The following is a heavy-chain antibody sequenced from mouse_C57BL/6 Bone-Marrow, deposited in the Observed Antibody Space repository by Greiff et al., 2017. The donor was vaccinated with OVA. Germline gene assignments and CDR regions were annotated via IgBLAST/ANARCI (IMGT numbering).Heavy chain of an antibody. D-gene: IGHD1-1*01. J-gene: IGHJ1*03. CDR1: GFNIKDYY. Sequence: EVKLQESGAELVRPGASVKLSCTASGFNIKDYYMHWVKQRPEQGLEWIGRIDPEDGDTEYAPKFQGKATMTADTSSNTAYLQLSSLTSEDTAVYYCTTDYGSSSWYFDVWGTGTTVTVSS. V-gene: IGHV14-1*01. CDR3: TTDYGSSSWYFDV. CDR2: IDPEDGDT.